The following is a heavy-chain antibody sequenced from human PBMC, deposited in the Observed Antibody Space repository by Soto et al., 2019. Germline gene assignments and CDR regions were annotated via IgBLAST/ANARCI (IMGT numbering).Heavy chain of an antibody. V-gene: IGHV3-30-3*01. CDR3: ATWTLPLSWSWLQSAAGKFDY. Sequence: QVHLVESGGGVVQPGRSLRVSCTASEFSFNNYAVHWVRQAPGEGLEWVALISSDGNNKYYPDSVKGRFTISRDHSNNTVYLQMHSLMLDDTDVYYCATWTLPLSWSWLQSAAGKFDYWGQGTLVTVSS. J-gene: IGHJ4*02. D-gene: IGHD3-10*01. CDR1: EFSFNNYA. CDR2: ISSDGNNK.